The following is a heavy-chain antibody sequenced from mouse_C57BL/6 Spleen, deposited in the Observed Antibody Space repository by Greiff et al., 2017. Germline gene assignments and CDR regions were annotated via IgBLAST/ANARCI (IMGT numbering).Heavy chain of an antibody. CDR1: GFNIKDDY. CDR2: IDPENGDT. CDR3: TTRDFNYYGSSYAMDY. Sequence: VQLKESGAELVRPGASVKLSCTASGFNIKDDYMHWVKQRPEQGLEWIGWIDPENGDTEYASKFQGKATITADTSSNTAYLQLSSLTSEDTAVYYCTTRDFNYYGSSYAMDYWGQGTSVTVSS. V-gene: IGHV14-4*01. J-gene: IGHJ4*01. D-gene: IGHD1-1*01.